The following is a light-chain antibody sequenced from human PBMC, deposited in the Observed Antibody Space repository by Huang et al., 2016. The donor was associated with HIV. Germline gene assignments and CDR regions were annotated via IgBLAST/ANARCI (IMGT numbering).Light chain of an antibody. Sequence: EIVLTQSPGTLSLSPGERATLSCRASQSVNRNYLAWYQHRPGQAPRLLISGASSRATGISDRFSGSGSGTDFPLTISRLEPEDFAVYYCQQYGSPPHTFGQGTKLEIK. J-gene: IGKJ2*01. CDR1: QSVNRNY. V-gene: IGKV3-20*01. CDR2: GAS. CDR3: QQYGSPPHT.